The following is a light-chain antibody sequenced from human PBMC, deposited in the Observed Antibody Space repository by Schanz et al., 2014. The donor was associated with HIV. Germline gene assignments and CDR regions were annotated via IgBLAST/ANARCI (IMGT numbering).Light chain of an antibody. CDR2: DTS. CDR3: QQYDSRVT. J-gene: IGKJ1*01. CDR1: QIIRNS. V-gene: IGKV1-5*03. Sequence: DIQMTQSPSTLSASVGDRVTITCRASQIIRNSLAWYQQKPGKAPKLLIYDTSFLESGVPSRFSGSGSGTEFILAISCLQPDDFATYFCQQYDSRVTFGQGTKV.